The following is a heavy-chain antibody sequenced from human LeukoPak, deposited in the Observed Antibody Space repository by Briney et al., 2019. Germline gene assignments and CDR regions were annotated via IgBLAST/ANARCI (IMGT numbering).Heavy chain of an antibody. CDR3: ARDASPADILTGYCDY. J-gene: IGHJ4*02. V-gene: IGHV1-46*01. D-gene: IGHD3-9*01. CDR2: INPSGGST. Sequence: ASVKVSCKASGYTFTSSYMHWVRQAPGQGLEWMGIINPSGGSTSYAQKFQGRVTMTRDTSTSTVYMELSSLRSEDTAVYYCARDASPADILTGYCDYWGQGTLVTVSS. CDR1: GYTFTSSY.